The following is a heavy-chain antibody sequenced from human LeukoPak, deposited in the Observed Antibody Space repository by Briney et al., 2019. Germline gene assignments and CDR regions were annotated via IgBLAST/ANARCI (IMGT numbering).Heavy chain of an antibody. D-gene: IGHD4-23*01. J-gene: IGHJ4*02. CDR3: ASDYGGNSFYY. CDR2: ISYDGSNK. CDR1: GFTFSSYA. V-gene: IGHV3-30*04. Sequence: GGSLRHSCAASGFTFSSYAMHWVRQAPGKGLEWVAVISYDGSNKYYADSVKGRFTISRDNSKNTLYLQMNSLRAEDTAVYYCASDYGGNSFYYWGQGTLVTVSS.